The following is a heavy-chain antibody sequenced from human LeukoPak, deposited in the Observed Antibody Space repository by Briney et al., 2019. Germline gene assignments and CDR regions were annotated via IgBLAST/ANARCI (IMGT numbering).Heavy chain of an antibody. D-gene: IGHD3-9*01. CDR3: ARGRRLRYFDFDP. J-gene: IGHJ5*02. Sequence: GASVKVSCKASGYTFTSYGISWVRQAPGQGLEWMGWISAYNGNTNYAQKFQGRVTMTRDTSTSTVYMELSSLRSEDTAVYYCARGRRLRYFDFDPWGQGTLVTVSS. V-gene: IGHV1-18*01. CDR1: GYTFTSYG. CDR2: ISAYNGNT.